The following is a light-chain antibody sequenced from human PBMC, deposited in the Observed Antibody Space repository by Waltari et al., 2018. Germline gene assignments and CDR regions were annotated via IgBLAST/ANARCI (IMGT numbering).Light chain of an antibody. Sequence: DIVMTQSPDSLAVSLGERATINCKCSQSVLYSSNNKNYLAWYQQKPGQPPKLPIYWASTRESGVPDRFSGSGSGTDFTLTISSLQAEDVAVYYCQQYYSTLYTFGQGTKLEIK. J-gene: IGKJ2*01. CDR3: QQYYSTLYT. V-gene: IGKV4-1*01. CDR1: QSVLYSSNNKNY. CDR2: WAS.